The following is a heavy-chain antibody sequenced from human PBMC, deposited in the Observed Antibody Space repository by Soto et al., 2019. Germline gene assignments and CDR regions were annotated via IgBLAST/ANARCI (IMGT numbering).Heavy chain of an antibody. J-gene: IGHJ6*03. V-gene: IGHV3-7*01. CDR2: LKQDGSEK. Sequence: EVQLVESGGGLVQPGGSLRLSCGASGFTFSSYWMSWVRQGPGKGLEWVANLKQDGSEKYYVDSVKGRFTISRDNAKNSLFLQMNSLRAEDTAVYYCARAPVTTKYYYYMDVWGKGTTVTVSS. D-gene: IGHD4-17*01. CDR1: GFTFSSYW. CDR3: ARAPVTTKYYYYMDV.